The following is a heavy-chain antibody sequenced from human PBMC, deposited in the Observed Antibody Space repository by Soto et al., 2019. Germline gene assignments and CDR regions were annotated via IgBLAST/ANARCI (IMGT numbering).Heavy chain of an antibody. CDR2: ISNDGSKK. J-gene: IGHJ5*02. D-gene: IGHD3-3*01. CDR1: GFSFRSYG. Sequence: SLRHSCAASGFSFRSYGMDWVRQGPGQGLEWVAAISNDGSKKYYVDSVKGRFTISRDNSKNTLYPQMNSLRAEDTAVYYCATDNYDFWSGYYSAFGWFDPWGQGTLVTVSS. V-gene: IGHV3-30*03. CDR3: ATDNYDFWSGYYSAFGWFDP.